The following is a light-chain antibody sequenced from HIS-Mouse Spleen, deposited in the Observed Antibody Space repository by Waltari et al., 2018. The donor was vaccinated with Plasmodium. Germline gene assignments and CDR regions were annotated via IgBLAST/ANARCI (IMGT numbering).Light chain of an antibody. J-gene: IGLJ2*01. V-gene: IGLV2-8*01. CDR1: SSDVGGYNS. CDR3: SSYAGSNNLV. CDR2: AVS. Sequence: QSALTQPPSASGSPGQSVTISCTGTSSDVGGYNSVSWYQQHPGKAPKLMIYAVSKRPSGVPDRFSGSKSGNTASLTVSGLQAEDEADYYCSSYAGSNNLVFGGGTKLTVL.